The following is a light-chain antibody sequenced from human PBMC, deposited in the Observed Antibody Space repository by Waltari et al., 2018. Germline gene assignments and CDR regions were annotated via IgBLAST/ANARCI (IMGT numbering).Light chain of an antibody. CDR2: YDD. V-gene: IGLV1-36*01. CDR1: SSNIGNNA. CDR3: AAWEDSLNGLV. Sequence: QSVLTQPPSVSEAPRQRFTISCSGSSSNIGNNAVNWYQQLPGKAPKLLIYYDDLRPSGVSDRFSGSKSVTSASLAISGLQSEDEADYYCAAWEDSLNGLVFGGGTKLTVL. J-gene: IGLJ2*01.